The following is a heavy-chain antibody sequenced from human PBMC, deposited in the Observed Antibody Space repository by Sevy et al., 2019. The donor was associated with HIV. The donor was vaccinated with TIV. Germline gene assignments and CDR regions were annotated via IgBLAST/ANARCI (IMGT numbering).Heavy chain of an antibody. J-gene: IGHJ4*02. CDR3: AASSGYLDY. CDR2: IVVGSGNT. Sequence: ASVKVSCKASGFTFTISAVQWVRQARGQRLEWIGWIVVGSGNTNYAQKFQERVTITRDMSTSTAYMELSSLRSEDTAVYYCAASSGYLDYWGQGTLVTVSS. CDR1: GFTFTISA. V-gene: IGHV1-58*01. D-gene: IGHD2-15*01.